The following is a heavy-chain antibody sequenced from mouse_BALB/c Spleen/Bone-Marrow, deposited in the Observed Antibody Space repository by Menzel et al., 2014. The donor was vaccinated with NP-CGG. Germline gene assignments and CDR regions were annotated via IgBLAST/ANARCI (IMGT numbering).Heavy chain of an antibody. CDR3: ARRNRDYYAMDY. Sequence: VKLVESGAELVRPGTSVKVSCKASGHAFTNYSLEWVKQRPGQGLEWIGVINPGSGGTKYNEKFKRKATLTVDKSSSTAYMQLSSLTSDDSAVYFCARRNRDYYAMDYWGQGTSVTVSS. J-gene: IGHJ4*01. CDR2: INPGSGGT. CDR1: GHAFTNYS. V-gene: IGHV1-54*01.